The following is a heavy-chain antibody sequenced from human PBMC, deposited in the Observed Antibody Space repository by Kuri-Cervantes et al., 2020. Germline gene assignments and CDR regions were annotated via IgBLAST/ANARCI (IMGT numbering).Heavy chain of an antibody. V-gene: IGHV2-5*01. CDR1: GFSLSTSGVG. CDR2: LYWNDDK. D-gene: IGHD3-3*01. J-gene: IGHJ5*02. Sequence: SGPTLVKPTQTLTLTCAFSGFSLSTSGVGVGWIRQPPGKAMEWLTLLYWNDDKRYRPSLRTRLTISKDTSKNQVVLTMTNMDPVDTATTYCARNYTIFWENGFDPWGQGTLVTVSS. CDR3: ARNYTIFWENGFDP.